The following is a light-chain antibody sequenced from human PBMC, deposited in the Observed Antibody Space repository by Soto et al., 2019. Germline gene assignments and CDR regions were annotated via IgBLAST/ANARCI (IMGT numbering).Light chain of an antibody. V-gene: IGKV3-20*01. CDR3: QQYGSSRT. CDR2: GAS. Sequence: EIVLTQSPGTLSLSPGERATLSCRASQSVSSSYLAWYQQKPGQAPRLLIYGASSRATGIPDRFSGSGSGTDFTLTISRLEPEDFAVYSCQQYGSSRTFGQGTMVDI. CDR1: QSVSSSY. J-gene: IGKJ1*01.